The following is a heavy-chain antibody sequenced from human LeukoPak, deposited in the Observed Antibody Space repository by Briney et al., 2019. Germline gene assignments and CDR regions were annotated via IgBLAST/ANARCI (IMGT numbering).Heavy chain of an antibody. J-gene: IGHJ4*02. CDR3: ARDDSSGLRAYYFEY. CDR2: ISSNGGST. D-gene: IGHD3-22*01. Sequence: GGSPRLSCAASGFTFSSYAMHWVRQAPGKGLEYVSAISSNGGSTYYANSVKGRFTISRDNSKNTLYLQMGSLRAEDMAVYYCARDDSSGLRAYYFEYWGQGTLVTVSS. V-gene: IGHV3-64*01. CDR1: GFTFSSYA.